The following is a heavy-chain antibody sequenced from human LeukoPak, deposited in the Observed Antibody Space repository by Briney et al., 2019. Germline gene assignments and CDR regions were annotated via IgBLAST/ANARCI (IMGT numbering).Heavy chain of an antibody. Sequence: SETLSLTCTVSGGSISSYYWSWIRQPPGKGLEWIGYIYTSGSTNYNPSLKSRVTISVDTSKNQFSLCLSSVTAADTAVYYCARGGQYSRSSPGAFDIWGQGTMVTVSS. D-gene: IGHD6-6*01. CDR3: ARGGQYSRSSPGAFDI. CDR1: GGSISSYY. V-gene: IGHV4-4*09. CDR2: IYTSGST. J-gene: IGHJ3*02.